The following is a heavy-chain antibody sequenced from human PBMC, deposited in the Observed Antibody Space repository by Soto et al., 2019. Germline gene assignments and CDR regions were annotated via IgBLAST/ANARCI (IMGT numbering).Heavy chain of an antibody. J-gene: IGHJ4*02. CDR1: GGSFSGYY. D-gene: IGHD6-6*01. Sequence: PSETLSLTCAVYGGSFSGYYWSWIRQPPGKGLEWIGEINHSGSTNYNPSLKSRATISVDTSKNQFSLKMGSVTAADTAVYYCARSSLAATGKPYYFDNWGQGTLVTVSS. V-gene: IGHV4-34*01. CDR2: INHSGST. CDR3: ARSSLAATGKPYYFDN.